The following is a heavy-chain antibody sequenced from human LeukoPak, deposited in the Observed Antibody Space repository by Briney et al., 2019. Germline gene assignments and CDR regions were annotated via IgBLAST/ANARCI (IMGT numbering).Heavy chain of an antibody. CDR1: GGSISRYY. J-gene: IGHJ4*02. CDR3: ARTNSGSYEYYFDY. D-gene: IGHD1-26*01. CDR2: IYSSGTA. V-gene: IGHV4-4*07. Sequence: PSETLSLTCTVSGGSISRYYWSWIRQPAGKGLEWIGRIYSSGTANYNPSLKSRVTMSVDTSKDQFSLKLSSVTAADTAVYYCARTNSGSYEYYFDYWGQGTLVTVSS.